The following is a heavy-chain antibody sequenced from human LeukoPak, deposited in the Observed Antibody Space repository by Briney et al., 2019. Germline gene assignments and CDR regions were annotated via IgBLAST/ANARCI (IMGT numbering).Heavy chain of an antibody. CDR1: GFIFSPYA. V-gene: IGHV3-23*01. CDR2: IAGGDDR. CDR3: ARDQASLPRSYYYYMDV. J-gene: IGHJ6*03. Sequence: GGSLRLSCAASGFIFSPYAMSWVRQAPGKGLEWVAGIAGGDDRFYADSVKGRFSISRDNAKNSLYLQMNSLRAEDTAVYYCARDQASLPRSYYYYMDVWGKGATVTVSS.